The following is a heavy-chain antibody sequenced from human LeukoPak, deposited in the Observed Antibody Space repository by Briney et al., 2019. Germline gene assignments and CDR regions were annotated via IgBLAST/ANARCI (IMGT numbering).Heavy chain of an antibody. J-gene: IGHJ3*02. Sequence: SVKVSCKASGGTFSSYAISWVRQAPGQGLEWMGGIIPILGTANYAQKFQGRVTITADESTSTAYMELSSLRSEDTAVYYCAREVFGVVIGAFDIWGQGTMVTVSS. V-gene: IGHV1-69*13. CDR1: GGTFSSYA. CDR3: AREVFGVVIGAFDI. CDR2: IIPILGTA. D-gene: IGHD3-3*01.